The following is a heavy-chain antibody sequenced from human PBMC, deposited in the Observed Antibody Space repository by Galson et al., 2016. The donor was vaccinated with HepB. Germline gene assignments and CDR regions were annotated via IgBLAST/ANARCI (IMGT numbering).Heavy chain of an antibody. CDR3: AREGADSRGWYMIGDN. J-gene: IGHJ4*02. D-gene: IGHD6-19*01. Sequence: SVKVSCKASGYSFTSHPLSWVRQAPGQGLEWMGWISTYNGDTHYAQKLQGRVTMTTDTSTSTAYMELRSLRSDDTAVYYCAREGADSRGWYMIGDNWGQGTLVTVSS. V-gene: IGHV1-18*01. CDR2: ISTYNGDT. CDR1: GYSFTSHP.